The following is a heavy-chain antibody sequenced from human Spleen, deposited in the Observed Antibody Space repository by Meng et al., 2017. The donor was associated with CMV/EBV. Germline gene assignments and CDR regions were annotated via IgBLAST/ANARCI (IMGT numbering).Heavy chain of an antibody. CDR3: ARNSGQNYYYGLDV. Sequence: ASVKVSCKASGYTFSGYYIHWVRQAPGQGLEWMGWINPNNGATKYALRFQGRVSMTRDTSISTAYMELNSLRSDDTAVYYCARNSGQNYYYGLDVWGQGTTVTVSS. CDR1: GYTFSGYY. J-gene: IGHJ6*01. V-gene: IGHV1-2*02. D-gene: IGHD5-12*01. CDR2: INPNNGAT.